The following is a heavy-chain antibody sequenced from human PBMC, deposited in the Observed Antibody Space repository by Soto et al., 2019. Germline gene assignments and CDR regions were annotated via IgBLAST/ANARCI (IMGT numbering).Heavy chain of an antibody. Sequence: VNAACRASGGTVRGAAISWVRQATGQGLEWMGGIIPIFGTANYAQKFQGRVTITADESTSTAYMELSSLRSEDTAVYYCVRGSFIVGATNNGRDGWGQGTTVSVS. V-gene: IGHV1-69*01. D-gene: IGHD1-26*01. J-gene: IGHJ6*02. CDR1: GGTVRGAA. CDR2: IIPIFGTA. CDR3: VRGSFIVGATNNGRDG.